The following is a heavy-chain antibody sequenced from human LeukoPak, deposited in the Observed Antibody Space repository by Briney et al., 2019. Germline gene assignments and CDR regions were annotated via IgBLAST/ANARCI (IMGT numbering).Heavy chain of an antibody. V-gene: IGHV3-23*01. CDR3: VQSAYYYDSSGRYD. CDR1: GFTFSSYT. J-gene: IGHJ4*02. Sequence: AGGSLRLSCAASGFTFSSYTMNWVRQAPGKGLEWVSAISGSGGSTYYADSVKGRFTISRDNSKNTLYLQMNSLRAEDTAVYYCVQSAYYYDSSGRYDWGQGTLVTVSS. CDR2: ISGSGGST. D-gene: IGHD3-22*01.